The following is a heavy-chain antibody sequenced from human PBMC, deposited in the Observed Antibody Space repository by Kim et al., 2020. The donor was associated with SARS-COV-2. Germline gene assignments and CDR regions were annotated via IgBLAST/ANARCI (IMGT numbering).Heavy chain of an antibody. CDR3: ARGLGLRWSFPSMDV. Sequence: GGSLRLSCAASGFTFSSYGMHWVRQAPGEGLEWVAVIWYDGSNKYYADSVKGRFTISRDNSKNTLYLQMNSLRAEDTAVYYCARGLGLRWSFPSMDVWGQGTTVTVSS. D-gene: IGHD3-16*01. J-gene: IGHJ6*02. CDR1: GFTFSSYG. CDR2: IWYDGSNK. V-gene: IGHV3-33*01.